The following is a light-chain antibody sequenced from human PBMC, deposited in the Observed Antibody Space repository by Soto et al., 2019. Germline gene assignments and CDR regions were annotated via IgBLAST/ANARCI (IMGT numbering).Light chain of an antibody. Sequence: DIQMTQSPSSLSASVGDRVSITCRASQSISTYVNWYQQKPGTAPNLLIYRASTLESSVPSRFSGSGSGTDFTLTISSLQPADFSTYYCQQSFSTPITFGQGTRLEIK. V-gene: IGKV1-39*01. J-gene: IGKJ5*01. CDR1: QSISTY. CDR3: QQSFSTPIT. CDR2: RAS.